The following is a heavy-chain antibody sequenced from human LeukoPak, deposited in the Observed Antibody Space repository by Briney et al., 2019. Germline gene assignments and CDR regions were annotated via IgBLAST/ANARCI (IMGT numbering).Heavy chain of an antibody. V-gene: IGHV3-74*01. D-gene: IGHD6-13*01. CDR1: GFTFSSYW. J-gene: IGHJ6*03. CDR2: INSDGSST. Sequence: GGSLRLSCAASGFTFSSYWMHWVRQAPGKGLVWVSRINSDGSSTSYADSVKGRFTISRDNAKNTLYLQMNSLRAEDTAVYYCARGLIRAAAGNDFYYYMDVWGKGTTVTVSS. CDR3: ARGLIRAAAGNDFYYYMDV.